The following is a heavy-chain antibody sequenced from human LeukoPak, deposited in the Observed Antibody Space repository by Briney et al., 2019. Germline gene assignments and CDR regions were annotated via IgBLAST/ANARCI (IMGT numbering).Heavy chain of an antibody. Sequence: GGSLRLPCAASGFTFSSYWMSWVRQAPGKGLEWVANIKQDGSEKYYVDSVKGRFTISRDNAKNSLYLQMNSLRAEDTAVYYCARGATIFGVVINPYYFDYWGQGTLVTVSS. CDR2: IKQDGSEK. CDR1: GFTFSSYW. D-gene: IGHD3-3*01. J-gene: IGHJ4*02. V-gene: IGHV3-7*01. CDR3: ARGATIFGVVINPYYFDY.